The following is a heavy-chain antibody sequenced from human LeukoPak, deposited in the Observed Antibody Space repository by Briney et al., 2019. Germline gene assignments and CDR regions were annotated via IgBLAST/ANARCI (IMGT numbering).Heavy chain of an antibody. Sequence: GRSLRLSCAASGFTFSSYGMHWVRQAPGKGLEWVADISYDGNSKYYADSVKGRFTISRDNSKNTLFLQMNSLRADDTAVFYCAKDGGFYGENFGYWGQGTLVTVSS. D-gene: IGHD4-17*01. V-gene: IGHV3-30*18. CDR1: GFTFSSYG. CDR2: ISYDGNSK. J-gene: IGHJ4*02. CDR3: AKDGGFYGENFGY.